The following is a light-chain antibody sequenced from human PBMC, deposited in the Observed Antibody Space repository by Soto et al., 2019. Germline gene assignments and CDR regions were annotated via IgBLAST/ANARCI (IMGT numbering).Light chain of an antibody. CDR2: AAS. J-gene: IGKJ3*01. CDR1: QSVSSSY. V-gene: IGKV3-20*01. Sequence: EIVLTQSPGTLSLSPGERATLSCRASQSVSSSYLAWYQQKPGQAPRLLIYAASSRATGIPDRFSGSASGTDFTLTISRLEPEDFSVDYCQQYGSSQFTFGPGTKVDIK. CDR3: QQYGSSQFT.